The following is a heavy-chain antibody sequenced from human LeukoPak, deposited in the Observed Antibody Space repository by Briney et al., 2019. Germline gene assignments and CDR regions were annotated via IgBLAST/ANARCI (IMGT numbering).Heavy chain of an antibody. D-gene: IGHD3-22*01. CDR2: IFYSGST. CDR3: ARGTSGYYFSPLGY. Sequence: SETLSLTCTVSGGSITSSSYYWGCIRQPPGKGLEWIGSIFYSGSTYYNPSLKSRVTMSVDTSKNQFSLKLSSVTAADTAVYYCARGTSGYYFSPLGYWGQGTLVTVSS. J-gene: IGHJ4*02. CDR1: GGSITSSSYY. V-gene: IGHV4-39*01.